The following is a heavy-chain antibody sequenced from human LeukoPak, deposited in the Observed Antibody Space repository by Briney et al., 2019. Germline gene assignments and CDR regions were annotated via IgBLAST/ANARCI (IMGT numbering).Heavy chain of an antibody. CDR2: ISGSDGST. V-gene: IGHV3-23*01. J-gene: IGHJ6*02. CDR3: ARDRPSYDSSNSPTITGYYGMDV. Sequence: GGSLRLSCAASGFTFSNYAMSWVRQPPGKGLEWVSLISGSDGSTYYADSVKGRFTISRDNSKNTLYLQMNSLRAEDTAVYYCARDRPSYDSSNSPTITGYYGMDVWGQGTTVTVSS. CDR1: GFTFSNYA. D-gene: IGHD3-22*01.